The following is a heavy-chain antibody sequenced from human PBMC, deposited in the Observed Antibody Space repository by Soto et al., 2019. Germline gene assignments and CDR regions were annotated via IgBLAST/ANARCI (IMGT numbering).Heavy chain of an antibody. D-gene: IGHD5-12*01. CDR1: GGSFSGYY. Sequence: SETLSLTCAVYGGSFSGYYWSWIRQPPGKGLEWIGEINHSGSTNYNPSLKSRVTISVDTSKNQFSLKLSSVTAADTAVYYCARGASSRPSGYDFFDYWGQGTLVTVSS. CDR2: INHSGST. J-gene: IGHJ4*02. CDR3: ARGASSRPSGYDFFDY. V-gene: IGHV4-34*01.